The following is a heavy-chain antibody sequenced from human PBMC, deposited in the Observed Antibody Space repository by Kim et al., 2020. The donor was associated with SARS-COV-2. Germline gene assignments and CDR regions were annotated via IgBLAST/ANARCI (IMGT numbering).Heavy chain of an antibody. CDR2: ISGSGGSS. CDR3: AKVRSYRRDSRYYFDY. Sequence: GGSLRLSCAASGFTFSSYAMSWVRQAPGKGLEWVSAISGSGGSSYYADSVKGRFTISRDNSKNTLYLQMNSLRAEDTAVYYCAKVRSYRRDSRYYFDYWGQGTLVTVSS. D-gene: IGHD3-16*02. J-gene: IGHJ4*02. CDR1: GFTFSSYA. V-gene: IGHV3-23*01.